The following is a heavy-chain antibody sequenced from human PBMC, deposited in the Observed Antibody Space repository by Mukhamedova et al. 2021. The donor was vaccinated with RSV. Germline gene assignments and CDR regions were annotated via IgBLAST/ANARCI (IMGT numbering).Heavy chain of an antibody. J-gene: IGHJ6*02. Sequence: GSTNYNPSLKSRVTISVDKSKNQFSVKLSSVTAADTAVYYCARVRYCSGGSCLPYYYYGMDVWGQGTTVTVSS. V-gene: IGHV4-4*02. D-gene: IGHD2-15*01. CDR2: GST. CDR3: ARVRYCSGGSCLPYYYYGMDV.